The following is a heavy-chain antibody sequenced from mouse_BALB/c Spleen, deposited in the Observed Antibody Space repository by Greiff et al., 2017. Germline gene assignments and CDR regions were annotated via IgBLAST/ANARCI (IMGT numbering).Heavy chain of an antibody. CDR1: GFSLSTSGMG. D-gene: IGHD2-2*01. V-gene: IGHV8-12*01. Sequence: QVTLKESGPGILQPSQTLSLTCSFSGFSLSTSGMGVSWIRQPSGKGLEWLAHIYWDDDKRYNPSLKSRLTISKDTSSNQVFLKITSVDTADTATYYCARRRDGYDEGSMDYWGQGTSVTVSS. CDR2: IYWDDDK. CDR3: ARRRDGYDEGSMDY. J-gene: IGHJ4*01.